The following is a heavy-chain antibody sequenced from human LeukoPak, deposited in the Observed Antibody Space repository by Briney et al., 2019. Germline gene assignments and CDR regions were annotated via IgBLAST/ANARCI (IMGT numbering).Heavy chain of an antibody. Sequence: ASVKVSCKTSGYTFTSYSINWVRQAPGQGLEWMGWINPNSGGTNYAQKFQGRVTMTRDTSISTAYMELSRLRSDDTAVYYCARGHIAARQIDYWGQGTLVTVSS. J-gene: IGHJ4*02. CDR3: ARGHIAARQIDY. CDR2: INPNSGGT. D-gene: IGHD6-6*01. V-gene: IGHV1-2*02. CDR1: GYTFTSYS.